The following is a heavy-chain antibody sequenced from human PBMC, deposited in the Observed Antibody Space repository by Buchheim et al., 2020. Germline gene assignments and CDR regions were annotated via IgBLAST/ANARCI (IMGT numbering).Heavy chain of an antibody. CDR3: AREKRYLPPSYYYGMDV. Sequence: QLQLQESGPGLVKPSETLSLTCAVYGGSFSGYYWSWIRQPPGKGLEWIGEINHSGSTNYNPSLKSRVTISVDTSKNHFSLKLSSVTAADTAVYYCAREKRYLPPSYYYGMDVWGHGTT. D-gene: IGHD3-9*01. CDR2: INHSGST. CDR1: GGSFSGYY. V-gene: IGHV4-34*01. J-gene: IGHJ6*02.